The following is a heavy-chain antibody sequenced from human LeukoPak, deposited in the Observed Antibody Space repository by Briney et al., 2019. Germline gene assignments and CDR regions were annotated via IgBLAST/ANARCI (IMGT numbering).Heavy chain of an antibody. CDR2: IWYDGSNK. D-gene: IGHD4-23*01. Sequence: PGRSLRLSCAASGFTFSSYGMHWVRQAPGKGLEWVAVIWYDGSNKYYADSVKGRFTLSRDSSKNTLYLQMNSLRDEDTAVYYCATPGGWGQGTLVTVSS. J-gene: IGHJ4*02. CDR3: ATPGG. V-gene: IGHV3-33*01. CDR1: GFTFSSYG.